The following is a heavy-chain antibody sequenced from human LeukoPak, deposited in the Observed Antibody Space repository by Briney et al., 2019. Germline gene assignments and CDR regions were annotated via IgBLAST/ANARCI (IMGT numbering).Heavy chain of an antibody. CDR1: GGSISSSSYY. Sequence: PSETLSLTCTVSGGSISSSSYYWGWIRQPPGQGLEWIGSIYYSGSTYYNPSLKSRVTISVDTSKNQFSLKLSSVTAADTAVYYCARQGETMIDAFDIWGQGTMVTVSS. V-gene: IGHV4-39*01. J-gene: IGHJ3*02. CDR2: IYYSGST. D-gene: IGHD3-22*01. CDR3: ARQGETMIDAFDI.